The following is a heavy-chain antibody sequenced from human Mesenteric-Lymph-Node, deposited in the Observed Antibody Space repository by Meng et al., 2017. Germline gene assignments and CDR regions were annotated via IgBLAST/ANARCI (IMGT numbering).Heavy chain of an antibody. Sequence: ASVKVSCKASGGTFSSYAISWVRQAPGQRLEGMGWINPGNGYAKYSQQFQGRVTVARDTPASTIYTEVSSLRSEDKAIYYCARGDSRGSLDYWGQGTLVTVSS. D-gene: IGHD2/OR15-2a*01. CDR3: ARGDSRGSLDY. CDR1: GGTFSSYA. J-gene: IGHJ4*02. V-gene: IGHV1-3*01. CDR2: INPGNGYA.